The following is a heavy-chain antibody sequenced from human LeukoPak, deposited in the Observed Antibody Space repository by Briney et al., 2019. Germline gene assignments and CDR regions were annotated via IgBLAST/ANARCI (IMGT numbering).Heavy chain of an antibody. D-gene: IGHD1-14*01. V-gene: IGHV3-30-3*01. CDR1: GFTFSSYA. CDR2: ISYDGSNK. J-gene: IGHJ6*02. Sequence: GGSLRLSCATPGFTFSSYAMHWVRQAPGKGLEREPVISYDGSNKYYADSVKGRFTISRDNSKNTLSLQMNSLRAEDTAVYYCARPTENNYYYGMDVWGQGTTVTVSS. CDR3: ARPTENNYYYGMDV.